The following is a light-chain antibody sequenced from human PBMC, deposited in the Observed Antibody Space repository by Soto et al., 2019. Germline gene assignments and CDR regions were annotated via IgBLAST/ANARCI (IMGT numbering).Light chain of an antibody. J-gene: IGLJ2*01. CDR2: SNY. V-gene: IGLV1-44*01. CDR3: AAWDDRLSDLL. Sequence: VLTQPPSASGTPGQRVTISCSGSNSNIGSNPVHWYQQFPGTAPKVLIYSNYQRPSGVPDRFSGSKSGTSASLAISGLQSEDEADYYCAAWDDRLSDLLFGGGTKVTGL. CDR1: NSNIGSNP.